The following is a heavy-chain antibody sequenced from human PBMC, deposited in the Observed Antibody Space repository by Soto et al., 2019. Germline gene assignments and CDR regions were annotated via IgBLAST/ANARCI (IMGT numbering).Heavy chain of an antibody. Sequence: QVQLQESGPGLVKPSQTLSLTCTVSGGSISSGGYYWSWIRQHPGKGLGWIGYIYYIGSTYYNPLPKSRVTIAVETCKTQFSPKLSSVTAAETAVYYCARYCADYYGMDVWGQGTTVTVS. D-gene: IGHD2-15*01. J-gene: IGHJ6*02. V-gene: IGHV4-31*03. CDR1: GGSISSGGYY. CDR3: ARYCADYYGMDV. CDR2: IYYIGST.